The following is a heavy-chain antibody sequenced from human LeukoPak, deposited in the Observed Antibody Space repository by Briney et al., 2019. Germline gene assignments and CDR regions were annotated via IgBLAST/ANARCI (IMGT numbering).Heavy chain of an antibody. J-gene: IGHJ6*04. CDR1: GFPFSSYE. Sequence: PGGSLRLSCAASGFPFSSYEMKWGRQAPGKGLEWVSYIISSGSTIYYADSVKGRFTISRDNAKNSLYLQMNSLRAEDTAVYYCAREWDSSTSKYYYYYGMDVWGKGTTVTVSS. D-gene: IGHD2-2*01. CDR2: IISSGSTI. CDR3: AREWDSSTSKYYYYYGMDV. V-gene: IGHV3-48*03.